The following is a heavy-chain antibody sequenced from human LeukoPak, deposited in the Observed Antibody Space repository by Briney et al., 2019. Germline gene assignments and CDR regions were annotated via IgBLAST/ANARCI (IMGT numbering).Heavy chain of an antibody. D-gene: IGHD3-3*01. Sequence: TETLSLTCTVSGGSISSYYWSWIRQPPGKGLEWVGYIYYSGSTNYNPSLKSRVTISVDTSKNQFSLKLSSVTAADTAVYYCARDRGRGYYDFWGRYYGGSYYGMDVWGQGTTVSVSS. CDR2: IYYSGST. J-gene: IGHJ6*02. CDR3: ARDRGRGYYDFWGRYYGGSYYGMDV. V-gene: IGHV4-59*01. CDR1: GGSISSYY.